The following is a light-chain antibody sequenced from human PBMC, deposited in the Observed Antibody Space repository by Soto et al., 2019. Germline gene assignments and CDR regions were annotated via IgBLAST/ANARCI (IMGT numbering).Light chain of an antibody. V-gene: IGKV1-5*03. J-gene: IGKJ4*01. CDR1: QSIRSW. Sequence: DIQMTQSPSTQSASVGDRVTITGRVSQSIRSWLAWYQQKPGKAPKVLIYKASSLESGVPSRFSGSGSGTDFTLTISSLQPDDFATYYCQQYENYPFTFGGGTKVEIK. CDR2: KAS. CDR3: QQYENYPFT.